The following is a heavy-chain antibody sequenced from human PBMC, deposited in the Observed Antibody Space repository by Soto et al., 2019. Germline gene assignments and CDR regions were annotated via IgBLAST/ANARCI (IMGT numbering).Heavy chain of an antibody. V-gene: IGHV4-39*01. CDR2: ILHSGST. CDR1: GGSVSISTYY. D-gene: IGHD2-2*01. Sequence: SETLSLTCSVSGGSVSISTYYWAWVRQTPGKGLEWLGSILHSGSTYYNPSLKGRLTLSVDTSEDQFSLNLSSVTATDTGVYYCATLPAAMYFYGSDVWGQGTTVTVSS. CDR3: ATLPAAMYFYGSDV. J-gene: IGHJ6*02.